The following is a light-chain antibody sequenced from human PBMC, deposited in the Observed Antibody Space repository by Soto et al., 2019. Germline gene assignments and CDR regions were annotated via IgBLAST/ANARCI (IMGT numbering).Light chain of an antibody. CDR1: NSHIGAGYD. V-gene: IGLV1-40*01. Sequence: QSALTPPPPVSGAPGQRVTIPRPGGNSHIGAGYDVHWYQQLPGTAPKLLIYGNSNRPSGVPDRFSGSKSGTSASLAITGLQAEDEADYYCQSYDSSLSGHVFGTGTKVT. CDR2: GNS. CDR3: QSYDSSLSGHV. J-gene: IGLJ1*01.